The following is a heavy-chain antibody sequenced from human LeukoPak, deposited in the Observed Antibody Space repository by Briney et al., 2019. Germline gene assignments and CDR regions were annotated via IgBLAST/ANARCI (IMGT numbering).Heavy chain of an antibody. J-gene: IGHJ4*02. CDR2: IKEDGSVK. CDR3: ARDSTWRLDY. Sequence: LTGGSLRLSCTASGFTFSSHWMTWVRQPPGKGLEWVANIKEDGSVKYYVDSVKGRFTISRDNTKNALYLQMNSLRADDTAVYFCARDSTWRLDYWGQGTLITVSS. CDR1: GFTFSSHW. D-gene: IGHD5-12*01. V-gene: IGHV3-7*03.